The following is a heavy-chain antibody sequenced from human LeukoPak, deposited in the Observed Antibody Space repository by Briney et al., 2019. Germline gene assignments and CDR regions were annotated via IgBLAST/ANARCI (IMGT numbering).Heavy chain of an antibody. CDR1: GFTFSSYG. J-gene: IGHJ4*02. CDR3: AKDYTASSGYHCDY. D-gene: IGHD3-22*01. CDR2: ISGSGGST. V-gene: IGHV3-23*01. Sequence: GGSLRLSCAASGFTFSSYGMSWVGQAPGKGLEWVSAISGSGGSTYFADSVKGRFNIFRDNPQNTLYLQMNSLRDEHTAVYYCAKDYTASSGYHCDYWGPGTLVTVSS.